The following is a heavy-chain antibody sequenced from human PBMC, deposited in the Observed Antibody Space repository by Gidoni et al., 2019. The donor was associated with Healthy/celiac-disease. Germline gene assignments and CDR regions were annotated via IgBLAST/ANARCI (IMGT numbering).Heavy chain of an antibody. Sequence: EVQLVESGGGLVQPGGSLKLSCAASGFTFSGSAMHWVRQASGKGLEWVGRIRSKANSYATADAASVKGRFTISRDDSKNTAYLQMNSLKTEDTAVYYCTSRVGATTLDIWGQGTMVTVSS. CDR2: IRSKANSYAT. CDR1: GFTFSGSA. J-gene: IGHJ3*02. CDR3: TSRVGATTLDI. V-gene: IGHV3-73*02. D-gene: IGHD1-26*01.